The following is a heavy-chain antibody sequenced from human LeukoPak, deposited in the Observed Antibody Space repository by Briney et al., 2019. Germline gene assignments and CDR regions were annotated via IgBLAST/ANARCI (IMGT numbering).Heavy chain of an antibody. Sequence: PGGSLRLSCAASGFTFSSYAMSWVRQAPGKRLEWVGRIRSNSDGGTIDYAAPVKGRFTLSRDDSKTTLYLQMNSLQTEDTAVYYCATDFYDSTWGQGTLVTVSS. CDR2: IRSNSDGGTI. D-gene: IGHD3-22*01. CDR1: GFTFSSYA. V-gene: IGHV3-15*01. J-gene: IGHJ5*02. CDR3: ATDFYDST.